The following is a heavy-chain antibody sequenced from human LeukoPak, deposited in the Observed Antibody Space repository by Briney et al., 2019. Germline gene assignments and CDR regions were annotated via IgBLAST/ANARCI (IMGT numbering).Heavy chain of an antibody. CDR3: ARDRLRIFGVVTYMFDY. CDR2: ISSSGSTI. D-gene: IGHD3-3*01. Sequence: GGSLRLSCAASGFTFSDYYMSWIRQAPGKALEWVSYISSSGSTIYYADSVKGRFTISRDNAKNSLYLQMNSLRAEDTAVYYCARDRLRIFGVVTYMFDYWGQGTLVTVSS. J-gene: IGHJ4*02. CDR1: GFTFSDYY. V-gene: IGHV3-11*01.